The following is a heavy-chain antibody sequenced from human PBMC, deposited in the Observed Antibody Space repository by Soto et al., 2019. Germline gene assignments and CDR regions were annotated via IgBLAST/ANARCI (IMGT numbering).Heavy chain of an antibody. CDR2: IIPIFGTA. CDR3: ARGGGCSGGSCHARFYYGMDV. CDR1: GGTFSSYA. V-gene: IGHV1-69*06. D-gene: IGHD2-15*01. Sequence: SVKVSCKASGGTFSSYAISWVRQAPGQGLEWMGGIIPIFGTANYAQKFQGRVTITADKSTSTAYMELSSLRSEDTAVYYCARGGGCSGGSCHARFYYGMDVWGQGTTVTVSS. J-gene: IGHJ6*02.